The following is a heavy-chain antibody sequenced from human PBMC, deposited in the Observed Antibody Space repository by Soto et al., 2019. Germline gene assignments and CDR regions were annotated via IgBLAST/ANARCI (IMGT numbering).Heavy chain of an antibody. CDR1: GYSFTSYW. CDR2: IEPSDSYN. D-gene: IGHD6-13*01. CDR3: ARRGGAAGPFLGMDV. J-gene: IGHJ6*02. V-gene: IGHV5-10-1*01. Sequence: GASLKISCKGSGYSFTSYWISWVRQMPGKGLEWMGRIEPSDSYNNYSPSFQGHVTISADKSIGTAYLQWSSLKASDTAMYYCARRGGAAGPFLGMDVWGQGTTVTVSS.